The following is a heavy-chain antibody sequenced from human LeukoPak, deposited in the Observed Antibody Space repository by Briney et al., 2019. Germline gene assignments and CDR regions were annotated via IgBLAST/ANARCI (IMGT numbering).Heavy chain of an antibody. CDR3: ASPLGYCSSTNCSGDY. V-gene: IGHV4-39*01. CDR2: VYYIAAA. D-gene: IGHD2-2*01. CDR1: GRSISISSYY. Sequence: PSETLSLTCTVSGRSISISSYYWGWIRQPPGKGLERNGRVYYIAAAYYNPSLASRVTILVDTSRNQSSLTLSSLPATHTAVYYCASPLGYCSSTNCSGDYWGQGTLVTVSS. J-gene: IGHJ4*02.